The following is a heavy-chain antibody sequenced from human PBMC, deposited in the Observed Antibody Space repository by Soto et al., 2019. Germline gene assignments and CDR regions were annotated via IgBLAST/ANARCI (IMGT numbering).Heavy chain of an antibody. J-gene: IGHJ5*02. V-gene: IGHV4-59*01. CDR3: AMGLYDFWSGYTNNWFDP. D-gene: IGHD3-3*01. CDR2: IYYSGST. CDR1: GGSISSYY. Sequence: SETLSLTCTVSGGSISSYYWSWIRQPPGKGLEWIGYIYYSGSTNYNPSLKSRVTISVDTSKNQFSLKLSSVTAADTAVYYCAMGLYDFWSGYTNNWFDPWGQGTLVTVSS.